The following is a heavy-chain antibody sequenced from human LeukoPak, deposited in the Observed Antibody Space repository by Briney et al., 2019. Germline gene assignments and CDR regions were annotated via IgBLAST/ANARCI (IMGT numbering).Heavy chain of an antibody. CDR2: IYYSGST. D-gene: IGHD4-17*01. J-gene: IGHJ4*02. CDR1: GGSISSYY. CDR3: ARFSGGDYPYYFDY. V-gene: IGHV4-59*01. Sequence: SETLSLTCTVSGGSISSYYWSWIRQPPGKGLEWIGYIYYSGSTNYNPSLKSRVTITVDTSKNQFSLKLSSVTAADTAVYYCARFSGGDYPYYFDYWGQGTLVTVSS.